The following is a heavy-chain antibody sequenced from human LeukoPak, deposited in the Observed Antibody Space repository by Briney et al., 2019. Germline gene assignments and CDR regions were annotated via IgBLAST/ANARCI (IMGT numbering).Heavy chain of an antibody. J-gene: IGHJ4*02. D-gene: IGHD3-10*01. Sequence: GGSLRLSCAASGFTFSSYSMNWVRQAPGKGLEWVSSISSSSSYIYYADSVKGRFTISGDNAKNSLYLQMNSLRADDTAVYYCARGPYGYFDYWGQGALVTVSS. CDR2: ISSSSSYI. CDR3: ARGPYGYFDY. V-gene: IGHV3-21*01. CDR1: GFTFSSYS.